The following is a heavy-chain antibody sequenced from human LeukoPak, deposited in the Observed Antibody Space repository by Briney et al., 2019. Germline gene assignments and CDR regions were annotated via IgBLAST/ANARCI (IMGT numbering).Heavy chain of an antibody. CDR1: GFXFSTYA. CDR3: AKGGEMATIEESDY. D-gene: IGHD5-24*01. CDR2: ISYDGSIK. J-gene: IGHJ4*02. Sequence: GRSLRLACAASGFXFSTYAIHWVRQAPGRGLEWVTVISYDGSIKYYADSVKGRFTISRDNSKNTVYLQMHSLRDEDTAEYYCAKGGEMATIEESDYWGQGTLVTVSS. V-gene: IGHV3-30*18.